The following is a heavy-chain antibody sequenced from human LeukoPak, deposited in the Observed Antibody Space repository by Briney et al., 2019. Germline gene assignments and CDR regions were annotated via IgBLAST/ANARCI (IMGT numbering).Heavy chain of an antibody. CDR1: GFIFSSYA. Sequence: GGSLRLSCAASGFIFSSYAMHWVRQAPGKGLEWVALISYDGSNKYYADSVKGRFTTSRDNSKNTLFLQMNSLRAEDTAVYYCARDSYYYASGPTFDYWGQGTLVTVSS. D-gene: IGHD3-10*01. CDR3: ARDSYYYASGPTFDY. CDR2: ISYDGSNK. V-gene: IGHV3-30-3*01. J-gene: IGHJ4*02.